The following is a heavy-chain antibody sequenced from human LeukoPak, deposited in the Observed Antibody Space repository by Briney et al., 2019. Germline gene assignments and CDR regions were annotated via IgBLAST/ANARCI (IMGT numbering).Heavy chain of an antibody. CDR3: ASLGSSGYYYVNWSDT. CDR2: MYYSGST. D-gene: IGHD3-22*01. Sequence: PLETLSVTRTVSGGSISSSMYYWGGIRQPPGKGLEWIGSMYYSGSTYYNPSLKSRVTISVDTSKNQFSPKLSSVTAADTAVYYCASLGSSGYYYVNWSDTWGERAPVSVSS. V-gene: IGHV4-39*01. J-gene: IGHJ5*02. CDR1: GGSISSSMYY.